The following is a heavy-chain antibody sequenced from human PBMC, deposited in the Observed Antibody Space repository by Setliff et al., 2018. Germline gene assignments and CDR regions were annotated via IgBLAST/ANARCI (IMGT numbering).Heavy chain of an antibody. D-gene: IGHD3-3*01. Sequence: KASETLSLTCTVSGGSISSHYWSWIRQPPGKGLEWIGYIYYSGSTNYNPSLKSRVTISVDTSKNQFSLKLSSVTAADTAVYYCARAPTFRRITIFGVVPHDAFDIWGQGTMVTVSS. CDR1: GGSISSHY. CDR2: IYYSGST. J-gene: IGHJ3*02. V-gene: IGHV4-59*11. CDR3: ARAPTFRRITIFGVVPHDAFDI.